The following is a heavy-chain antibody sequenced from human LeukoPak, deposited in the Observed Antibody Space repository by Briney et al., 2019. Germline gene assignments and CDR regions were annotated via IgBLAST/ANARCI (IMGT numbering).Heavy chain of an antibody. CDR1: GDSIRRYY. CDR3: ARGGGGCYGDAFDV. V-gene: IGHV4-4*07. J-gene: IGHJ3*01. D-gene: IGHD6-19*01. CDR2: FYTSGST. Sequence: SETLSLTCTVSGDSIRRYYWSWIRQPAGKGLEGIGRFYTSGSTIYNPSLKSRVTMSADTSKNHVSLRLTSVTPADTAVYYCARGGGGCYGDAFDVWGQGTVVSVSS.